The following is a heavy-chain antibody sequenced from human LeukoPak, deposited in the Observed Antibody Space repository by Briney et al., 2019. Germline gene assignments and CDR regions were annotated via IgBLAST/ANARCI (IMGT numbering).Heavy chain of an antibody. J-gene: IGHJ4*02. CDR3: ARGYSSGLFDY. V-gene: IGHV4-34*01. CDR1: GGSFSGYY. CDR2: INHSGST. D-gene: IGHD6-19*01. Sequence: PSETLSLTCAVYGGSFSGYYWSWIRQPPGKGLEWIGEINHSGSTNYNPSLKSRVTISVDMSKNQFSLKLSSVTAADTAVYYCARGYSSGLFDYWGQGTLVTVSS.